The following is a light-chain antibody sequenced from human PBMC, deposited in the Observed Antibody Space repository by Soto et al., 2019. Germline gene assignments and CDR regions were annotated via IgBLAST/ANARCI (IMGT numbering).Light chain of an antibody. CDR3: SSYGGTNNVV. J-gene: IGLJ2*01. CDR1: SSDVGGYKY. CDR2: EVT. V-gene: IGLV2-8*01. Sequence: QSALTQPPSASGSPGQSVTISCTGTSSDVGGYKYVSWYQHHPGKAPKVVIYEVTKRPSGVPDRFSGSQSGNTASLTVSGLQAEDEADEYCSSYGGTNNVVFGGGTQLTVL.